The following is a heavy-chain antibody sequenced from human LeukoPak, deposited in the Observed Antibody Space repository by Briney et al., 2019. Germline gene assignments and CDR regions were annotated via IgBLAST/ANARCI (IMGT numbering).Heavy chain of an antibody. D-gene: IGHD3-3*01. Sequence: GGSLRLSCEASGYRFRTYGMHWVRQAPGKGLEWVAVIWYDGSKTVYADSVKGRFTISRDDSKNTLFLQMNGLTVEDTAVCYCVRDPGVVTYYFDLWGQGALVTVSS. CDR2: IWYDGSKT. J-gene: IGHJ4*02. CDR1: GYRFRTYG. V-gene: IGHV3-33*01. CDR3: VRDPGVVTYYFDL.